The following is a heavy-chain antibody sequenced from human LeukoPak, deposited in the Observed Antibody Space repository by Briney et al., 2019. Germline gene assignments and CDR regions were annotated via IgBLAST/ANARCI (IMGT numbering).Heavy chain of an antibody. Sequence: SQTLSLTCAVSGGSISSGGYSWSWIRQPPGKGLEWIGYIYHRGSTYYNPSLKSRDTISIDRSKNQFSLKLSSVTAADTAVYYCARFYDSSGYYYFDYWGQGTLFTVSS. V-gene: IGHV4-30-2*01. J-gene: IGHJ4*02. CDR3: ARFYDSSGYYYFDY. CDR2: IYHRGST. CDR1: GGSISSGGYS. D-gene: IGHD3-22*01.